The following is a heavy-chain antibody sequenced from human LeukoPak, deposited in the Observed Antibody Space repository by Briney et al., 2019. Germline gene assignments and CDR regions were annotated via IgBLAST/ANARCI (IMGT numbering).Heavy chain of an antibody. Sequence: GGSLRLSCAASAFSFSDYNMSWVRQAPGKGLEWVSVIYSGGSTYYADSVKGRFTISRDNSKNTLYLQMNSLRAEDTAVYYCARETPTTNDYGVTWGQGTLVTVSS. V-gene: IGHV3-66*01. D-gene: IGHD4-17*01. J-gene: IGHJ5*02. CDR3: ARETPTTNDYGVT. CDR2: IYSGGST. CDR1: AFSFSDYN.